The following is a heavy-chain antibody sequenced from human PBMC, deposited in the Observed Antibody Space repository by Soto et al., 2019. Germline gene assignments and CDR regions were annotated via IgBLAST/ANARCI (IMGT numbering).Heavy chain of an antibody. V-gene: IGHV1-69*01. CDR3: ARGAAVAGTSSATYYGMDV. D-gene: IGHD6-19*01. J-gene: IGHJ6*02. CDR1: GDTFSSYA. Sequence: QVQLVQSGAEVKKPGSSVKVSCKASGDTFSSYAISWVRQAPGQGLEWMGGIIPIFGTANYAQKFQGRVTITADESTSTAYMELSSLRSEDTAVYYCARGAAVAGTSSATYYGMDVWGQGTTVTVSS. CDR2: IIPIFGTA.